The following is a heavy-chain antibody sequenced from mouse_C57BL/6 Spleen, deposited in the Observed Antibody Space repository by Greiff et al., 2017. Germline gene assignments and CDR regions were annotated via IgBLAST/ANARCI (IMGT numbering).Heavy chain of an antibody. CDR1: GFNIKDDY. J-gene: IGHJ2*01. CDR3: TRSYHFDY. D-gene: IGHD1-1*01. V-gene: IGHV14-4*01. CDR2: IDPENGDT. Sequence: EVQLQQSGAELVRPGASVKLSCTASGFNIKDDYMHWVKQRPEQGLEWIGWIDPENGDTEYASKFQGKATITADTSSNTAYLQLSSLTSEDTAVYYCTRSYHFDYWGQGTTLTVSS.